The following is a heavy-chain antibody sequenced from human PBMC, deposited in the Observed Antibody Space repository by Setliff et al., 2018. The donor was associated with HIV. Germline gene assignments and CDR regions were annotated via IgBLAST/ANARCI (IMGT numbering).Heavy chain of an antibody. J-gene: IGHJ5*02. V-gene: IGHV1-2*02. CDR3: ARDLVVVAPYYCFDP. D-gene: IGHD2-15*01. CDR2: INPNSGDT. Sequence: ASVKVSCKTSGYTFTSYHLHWLRQAPGQGLEWMGWINPNSGDTRYVQRFQGRVTMTRDTSTNTAYMELNSLTSDDTAVYYCARDLVVVAPYYCFDPWGQGTLVTVSS. CDR1: GYTFTSYH.